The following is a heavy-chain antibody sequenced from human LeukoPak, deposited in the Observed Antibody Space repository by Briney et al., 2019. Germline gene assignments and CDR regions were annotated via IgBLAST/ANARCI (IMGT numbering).Heavy chain of an antibody. J-gene: IGHJ3*02. D-gene: IGHD3-22*01. Sequence: PSETLSLTCAVSGGSFSAYFWRWIRQPPGKGLEWIGDVGHSGSADYNPSLKSRVTISADPSKSQFSLKLTSVTAADTAVYYCAARGDYSDTSGNSYDALDIWGQGTMVTVSS. CDR2: VGHSGSA. CDR1: GGSFSAYF. V-gene: IGHV4-34*01. CDR3: AARGDYSDTSGNSYDALDI.